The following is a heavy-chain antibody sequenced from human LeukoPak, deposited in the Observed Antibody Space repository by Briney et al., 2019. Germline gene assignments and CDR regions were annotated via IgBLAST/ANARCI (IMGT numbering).Heavy chain of an antibody. CDR1: GGSISSSSYY. CDR2: IYYSGST. V-gene: IGHV4-39*01. J-gene: IGHJ5*02. CDR3: ARLWYSSTNWFDP. Sequence: SETLSLTCTVSGGSISSSSYYWGWIRQPPGKGLEWIGSIYYSGSTYYNPSLKSRVTISVDTSKNQFSLKLSSVTAADTAVYYCARLWYSSTNWFDPWGQGTLVTVSS. D-gene: IGHD6-13*01.